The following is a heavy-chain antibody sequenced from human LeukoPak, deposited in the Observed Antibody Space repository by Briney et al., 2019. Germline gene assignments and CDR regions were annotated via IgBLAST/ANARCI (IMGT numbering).Heavy chain of an antibody. CDR2: IDTKTGNP. Sequence: ASVKVSCKASGYTFSSCASNWVRQAPGQELEYMGWIDTKTGNPTYAQGFTGRFVFSLDTSVSTAYLQISSLKAEDTAVYYCAIHPSDSSGYFSYWGQGALVTVSS. CDR1: GYTFSSCA. J-gene: IGHJ4*02. V-gene: IGHV7-4-1*02. CDR3: AIHPSDSSGYFSY. D-gene: IGHD3-22*01.